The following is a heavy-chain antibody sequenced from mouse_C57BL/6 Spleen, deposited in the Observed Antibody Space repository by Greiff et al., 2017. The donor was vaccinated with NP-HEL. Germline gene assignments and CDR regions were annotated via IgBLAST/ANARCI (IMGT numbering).Heavy chain of an antibody. J-gene: IGHJ4*01. Sequence: QVQLKESGAELVMPGASVKLSCKASGYTFTSYWMHWVKQRPGQGLEWIGEIDPSDSYTNYNQKFKGKSTLTVDKSSSTAYMQLSSLTSEDSAVYYCARRGVYAMDYWGQGTSVTVSS. CDR2: IDPSDSYT. CDR3: ARRGVYAMDY. CDR1: GYTFTSYW. V-gene: IGHV1-69*01.